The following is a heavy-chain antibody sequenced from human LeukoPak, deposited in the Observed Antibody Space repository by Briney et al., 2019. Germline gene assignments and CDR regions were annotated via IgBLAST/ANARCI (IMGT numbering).Heavy chain of an antibody. J-gene: IGHJ4*02. Sequence: GGSLRLSCAASGFTFSNYNMNWVRQAPGKGLEWVPFISSSSSYIYYADSVKGRFTISRDNAKNSLYLQMNSLRAEDTAVYYCAREFNSGSYQVFDYWGQGTLVTVSS. D-gene: IGHD3-10*01. V-gene: IGHV3-21*01. CDR1: GFTFSNYN. CDR2: ISSSSSYI. CDR3: AREFNSGSYQVFDY.